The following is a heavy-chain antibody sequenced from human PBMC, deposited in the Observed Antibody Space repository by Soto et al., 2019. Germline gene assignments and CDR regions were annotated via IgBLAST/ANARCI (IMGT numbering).Heavy chain of an antibody. V-gene: IGHV1-69*01. J-gene: IGHJ6*02. CDR1: GGTFSSYA. D-gene: IGHD2-21*02. CDR3: AREKGGGDCPRECPFYRYYYGMDV. CDR2: IIPIFGTA. Sequence: QVQLVQSGAEVKKPGSSVKVSCKASGGTFSSYAISWVRQAPGQGLEWMGGIIPIFGTANYAQKFQGRVTITGGESTSTAYRELGSLRSEDTAVYYCAREKGGGDCPRECPFYRYYYGMDVWGQGTTVTVSS.